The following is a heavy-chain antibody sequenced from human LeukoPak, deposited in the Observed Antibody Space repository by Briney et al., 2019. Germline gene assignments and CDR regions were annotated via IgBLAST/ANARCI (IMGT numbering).Heavy chain of an antibody. V-gene: IGHV4-34*01. D-gene: IGHD1-26*01. Sequence: PSETLSLTCAVHGGSFSGYYWSWIRQPPGKGLEWIGEINHSGSTNYNPSLKSRVTISVDTSKNQFSLKLSSVTAADTAVYYCARGPGGSYFVGWGQGTLVTVSS. CDR3: ARGPGGSYFVG. CDR2: INHSGST. J-gene: IGHJ4*02. CDR1: GGSFSGYY.